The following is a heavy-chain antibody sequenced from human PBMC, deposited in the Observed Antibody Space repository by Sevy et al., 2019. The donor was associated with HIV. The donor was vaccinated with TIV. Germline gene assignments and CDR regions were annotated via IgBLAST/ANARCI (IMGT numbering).Heavy chain of an antibody. Sequence: GGSLRLSCTASGFTFSDYYMSWIRQAPGKGLEWISYISSRDYFIYYADSVKGRFTISRDYAKNSMFLYMSSLRAEDTALYYCARVRYTYGNFFFDYWGQGTLVTVSS. J-gene: IGHJ4*02. D-gene: IGHD5-18*01. V-gene: IGHV3-11*01. CDR2: ISSRDYFI. CDR3: ARVRYTYGNFFFDY. CDR1: GFTFSDYY.